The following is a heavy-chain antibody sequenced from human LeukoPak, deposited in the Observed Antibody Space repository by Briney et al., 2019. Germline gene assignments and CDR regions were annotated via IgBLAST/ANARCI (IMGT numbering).Heavy chain of an antibody. Sequence: GGSLRLSCVASGFTFNGYAMHWVRQGPGQGLEWVSGISEESSSIVYADSVKGRFTISRDNAKNSLYLQMNSLRPEDTALYYCVKNAVGGRASYFDFWGQGPLVTVAS. CDR3: VKNAVGGRASYFDF. J-gene: IGHJ4*02. CDR2: ISEESSSI. CDR1: GFTFNGYA. D-gene: IGHD3-10*01. V-gene: IGHV3-9*01.